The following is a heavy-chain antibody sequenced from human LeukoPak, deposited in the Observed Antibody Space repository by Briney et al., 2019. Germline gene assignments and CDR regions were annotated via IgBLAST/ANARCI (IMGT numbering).Heavy chain of an antibody. CDR1: GFTFSSYS. CDR3: ARESSSGYSGYDPVAFDY. Sequence: GGSLRLSCAASGFTFSSYSMNWVRQAPGKGLEWVSSISSSSSYIYYADSVKGRFTISRDNAKNSLYLQMNSLRAEDTAVYYCARESSSGYSGYDPVAFDYWGQGTLVTASS. D-gene: IGHD5-12*01. V-gene: IGHV3-21*01. J-gene: IGHJ4*02. CDR2: ISSSSSYI.